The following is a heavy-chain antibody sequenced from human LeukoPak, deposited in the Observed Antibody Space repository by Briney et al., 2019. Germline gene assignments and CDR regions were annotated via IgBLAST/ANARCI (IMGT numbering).Heavy chain of an antibody. CDR2: IAFDDTDR. V-gene: IGHV3-30*04. Sequence: PGGSLRLSCGASGFIFGDYAMHWVRQAPGKGLEWVAAIAFDDTDRYYIDSVKGRFTISRDDSKNTLYLHMTSLRAEDTAVYYCTNSDDYGDYWGQGTLVTVSS. CDR1: GFIFGDYA. J-gene: IGHJ4*02. CDR3: TNSDDYGDY.